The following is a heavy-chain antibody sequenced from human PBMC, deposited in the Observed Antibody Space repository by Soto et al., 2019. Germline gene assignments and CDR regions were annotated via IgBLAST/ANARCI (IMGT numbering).Heavy chain of an antibody. D-gene: IGHD2-15*01. J-gene: IGHJ4*02. CDR3: ARGGCSGGSCYSDY. V-gene: IGHV4-31*03. Sequence: SETLSLTCTVSGGSISSGGYDWSWIRQHPGKGLEWIGYIYYSGSTYYNPSLKSRVTISVDTSKNQFSLKLSSVTAADTAVYYCARGGCSGGSCYSDYWGQGTLVTVSS. CDR2: IYYSGST. CDR1: GGSISSGGYD.